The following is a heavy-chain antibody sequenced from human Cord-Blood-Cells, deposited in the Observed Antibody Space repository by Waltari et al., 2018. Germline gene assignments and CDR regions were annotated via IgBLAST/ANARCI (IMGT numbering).Heavy chain of an antibody. CDR3: ARDGIAAADYWYFDL. CDR1: GGTFSSYA. CDR2: IIPIFGTA. J-gene: IGHJ2*01. Sequence: QVQLVQSGAEVKKPGSSVKVSCKASGGTFSSYAISWVRQDRGQGLEWMGGIIPIFGTANYAQNFQGRVTITADKSTSTAYMELSSLRSEDTAVYYCARDGIAAADYWYFDLWGRGTLVTVSS. D-gene: IGHD6-13*01. V-gene: IGHV1-69*06.